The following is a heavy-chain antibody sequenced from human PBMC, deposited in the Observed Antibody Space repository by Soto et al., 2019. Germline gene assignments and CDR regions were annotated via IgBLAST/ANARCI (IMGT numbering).Heavy chain of an antibody. CDR1: VDSINSSHW. CDR3: AARHLWSGPWTDTGLDY. D-gene: IGHD3-3*02. CDR2: ISHSGST. V-gene: IGHV4-4*02. Sequence: QVQLQESAPGLVKPSGTLSLTCAVSVDSINSSHWWHWVRQPPGKVLEWFGHISHSGSTNYNPSLTSRVNKSVDKSKTHFALKLTYVTAADTAVYYCAARHLWSGPWTDTGLDYWGQGTLVTVSS. J-gene: IGHJ4*02.